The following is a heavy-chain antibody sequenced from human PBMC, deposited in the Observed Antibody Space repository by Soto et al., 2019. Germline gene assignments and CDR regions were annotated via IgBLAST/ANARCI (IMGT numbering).Heavy chain of an antibody. J-gene: IGHJ4*02. CDR1: GFTFEDYA. CDR2: MTSKSYGGRV. CDR3: TRALGVVVGTCYFDY. Sequence: EIQLVESGGGLVQPGRSLRLSCTASGFTFEDYALNWFRQAPGGGLEWLAFMTSKSYGGRVHYAATLLGRFTMSRDDSKSVAYLQMHSLEPEDTGVYYCTRALGVVVGTCYFDYGGPGTLVTVSS. V-gene: IGHV3-49*03. D-gene: IGHD3-22*01.